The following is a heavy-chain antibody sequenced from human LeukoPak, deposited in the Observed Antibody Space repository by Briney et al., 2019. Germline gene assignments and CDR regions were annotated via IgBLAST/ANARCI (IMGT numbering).Heavy chain of an antibody. CDR2: VYTSGNT. J-gene: IGHJ5*02. V-gene: IGHV4-4*07. CDR1: GGSISSHY. CDR3: ARTLTPGNWFDP. Sequence: SETLSLTCTVSGGSISSHYWSWIRQPAGKGLEWIGRVYTSGNTNYNPSLKSRVTMSVDTSKNQFSLKVTSVTAADTAVYYCARTLTPGNWFDPWGQGTLVTVSS. D-gene: IGHD3-9*01.